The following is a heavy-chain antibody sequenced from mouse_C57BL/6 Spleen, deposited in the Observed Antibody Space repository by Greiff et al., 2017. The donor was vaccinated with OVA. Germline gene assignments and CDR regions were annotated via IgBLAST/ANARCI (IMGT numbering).Heavy chain of an antibody. Sequence: QVQLQQPGAELVRPGSSVKLSCKASGYTFTSYWMDWVKQRPGQGLEWIGNIYPFDSETNYNQKFKDKATLTVDKSSSTAYMQLSSLTSEDSAVYYYAGVYDISTDYFDYWGQGTTLTVSS. CDR3: AGVYDISTDYFDY. J-gene: IGHJ2*01. CDR1: GYTFTSYW. V-gene: IGHV1-61*01. CDR2: IYPFDSET. D-gene: IGHD1-1*01.